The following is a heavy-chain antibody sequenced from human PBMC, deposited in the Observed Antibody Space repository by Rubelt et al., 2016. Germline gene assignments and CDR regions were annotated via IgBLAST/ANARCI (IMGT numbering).Heavy chain of an antibody. CDR3: VRDNWNALPGWFDP. Sequence: QLVESGGGLVQPGGSLRLSCAVSGFSVDDYALHWVRQFPEKGLEWVSGINWNSDSIAYGDSVKGRFIVSKDHAKNSVYLQMNSLRAEDTAVYYCVRDNWNALPGWFDPWGQGTLVTVSS. CDR2: INWNSDSI. CDR1: GFSVDDYA. D-gene: IGHD1-1*01. J-gene: IGHJ5*02. V-gene: IGHV3-9*01.